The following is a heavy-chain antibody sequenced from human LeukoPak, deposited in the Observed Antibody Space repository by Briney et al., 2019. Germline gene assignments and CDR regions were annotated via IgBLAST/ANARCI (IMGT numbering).Heavy chain of an antibody. CDR2: ISGSGSTI. J-gene: IGHJ5*02. D-gene: IGHD6-13*01. V-gene: IGHV3-48*03. Sequence: GGSLRLSCAASGFTFSSYEMNWVRQAPGKGLEWVSYISGSGSTIYYADSVKGRFTISRDNAKNSLYLQMNSLRAEDTAVYYCARDLYPLRAAAGTFDPWGQGTLVTVSS. CDR1: GFTFSSYE. CDR3: ARDLYPLRAAAGTFDP.